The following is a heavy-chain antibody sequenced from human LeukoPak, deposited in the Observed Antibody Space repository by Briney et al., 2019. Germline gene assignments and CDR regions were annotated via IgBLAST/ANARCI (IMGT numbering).Heavy chain of an antibody. CDR2: IKQDGGEK. Sequence: GGSLRLSCAASGFTFSSYAMSWVRQAPGKGLEWVANIKQDGGEKYYVDSVKGRFTISRDNAKNSLYLQMNSLRAEDTAVYYCSRVDTDLNYYYYYGMDVWGKGTTVTVSS. CDR3: SRVDTDLNYYYYYGMDV. CDR1: GFTFSSYA. V-gene: IGHV3-7*03. D-gene: IGHD5-18*01. J-gene: IGHJ6*04.